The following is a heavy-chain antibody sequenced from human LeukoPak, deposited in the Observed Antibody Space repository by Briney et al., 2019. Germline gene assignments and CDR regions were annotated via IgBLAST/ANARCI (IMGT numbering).Heavy chain of an antibody. J-gene: IGHJ4*02. V-gene: IGHV3-53*01. D-gene: IGHD4/OR15-4a*01. CDR2: IYSDNT. Sequence: GGSLRLSCTVSGFTVSSNSMSWVRQAPGKGLEWVSFIYSDNTHYSDSVKGRFTISRDNSKNTLYLQMNSLRAEDTAVYYCARRAGAYSHPYDYWGQGTLVTISS. CDR1: GFTVSSNS. CDR3: ARRAGAYSHPYDY.